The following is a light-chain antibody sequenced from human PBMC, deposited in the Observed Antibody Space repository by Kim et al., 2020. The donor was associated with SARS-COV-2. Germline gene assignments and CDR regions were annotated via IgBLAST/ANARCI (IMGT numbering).Light chain of an antibody. Sequence: QSALTQPPSASGSPGQSVTISCTGTSSDVGGYMYVSWYQQHPGKAPKLIIYEGTKRPSGVPDRFSGSKSGNTASLTVSGLQAEDEADYYCSAYGGSNNLVFGGGTQLTVL. J-gene: IGLJ2*01. CDR1: SSDVGGYMY. CDR3: SAYGGSNNLV. V-gene: IGLV2-8*01. CDR2: EGT.